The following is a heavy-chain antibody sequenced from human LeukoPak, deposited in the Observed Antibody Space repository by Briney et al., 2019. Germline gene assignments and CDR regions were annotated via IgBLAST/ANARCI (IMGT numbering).Heavy chain of an antibody. CDR3: AGESGNDYYFDC. J-gene: IGHJ4*02. CDR2: IYYRGST. V-gene: IGHV4-59*01. CDR1: GGSISSYY. Sequence: SETLSLTCTVSGGSISSYYWNWIRQPPGKGLEWIGNIYYRGSTNHNPSPKSRATISVDPSKNQFSLKLTSVTAADTAVYYCAGESGNDYYFDCWGQGTLVTVSS. D-gene: IGHD5-12*01.